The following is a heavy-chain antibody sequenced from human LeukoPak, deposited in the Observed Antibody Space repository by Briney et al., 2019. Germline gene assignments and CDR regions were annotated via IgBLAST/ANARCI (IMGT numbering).Heavy chain of an antibody. Sequence: GESLKISCRGSGYSFTNYWIGWVRQMPGKGLEWMGIIYPGDSDTRYSPSFQGQVTISADKSISTAYLQWTSLQASDTAMYYCARQGYDSSGYYHYFDYWGQGTLVTVSS. CDR1: GYSFTNYW. J-gene: IGHJ4*02. D-gene: IGHD3-22*01. CDR3: ARQGYDSSGYYHYFDY. CDR2: IYPGDSDT. V-gene: IGHV5-51*01.